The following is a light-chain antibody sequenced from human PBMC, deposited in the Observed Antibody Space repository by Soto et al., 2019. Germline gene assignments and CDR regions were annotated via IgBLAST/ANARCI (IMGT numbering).Light chain of an antibody. J-gene: IGKJ2*01. Sequence: DIQMTQSPSSLSASVGDRVTITCRASQTIAGYLNWYQQKPGKAPNLLIYEASSLQSGVPSRFSGSGSGPDFTLTISSLQPEDFATYYCQQTYSTPHTFGQGTTLDIK. V-gene: IGKV1-39*01. CDR1: QTIAGY. CDR3: QQTYSTPHT. CDR2: EAS.